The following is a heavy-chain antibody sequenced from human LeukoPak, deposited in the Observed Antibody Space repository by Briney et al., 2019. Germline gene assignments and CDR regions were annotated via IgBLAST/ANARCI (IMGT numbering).Heavy chain of an antibody. CDR2: INHSGST. J-gene: IGHJ4*02. V-gene: IGHV4-34*01. D-gene: IGHD6-19*01. CDR1: GGSFSGYY. Sequence: SETLSLTCAVYGGSFSGYYWSWIRQPPGKGLEWIGEINHSGSTNYNPSLKSQVTISVDTSKNQFSLKLSSVTAADTAVYYCARERYSSGWANYFDYWGQGTLVTVSS. CDR3: ARERYSSGWANYFDY.